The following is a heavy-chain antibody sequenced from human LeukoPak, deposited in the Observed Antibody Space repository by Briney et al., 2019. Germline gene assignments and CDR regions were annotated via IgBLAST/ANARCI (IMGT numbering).Heavy chain of an antibody. Sequence: GRSLRLSCAASGFTFSSYGMHWVRQAPGKGLEWVAVISYDGSNKYYADSVKGRFTISRDNSKNTLYLQMNSLRAEDTAVYYCAKDFSAGYCSGGSCYLGYFDYWGQGTLVTVSS. D-gene: IGHD2-15*01. CDR2: ISYDGSNK. CDR1: GFTFSSYG. CDR3: AKDFSAGYCSGGSCYLGYFDY. J-gene: IGHJ4*02. V-gene: IGHV3-30*18.